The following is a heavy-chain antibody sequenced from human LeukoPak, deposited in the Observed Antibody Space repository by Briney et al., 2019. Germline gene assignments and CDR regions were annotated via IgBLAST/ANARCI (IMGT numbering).Heavy chain of an antibody. D-gene: IGHD3-10*01. CDR3: ARPGVTGGPASDY. CDR1: GYTFTGYY. V-gene: IGHV7-4-1*02. Sequence: ASVKVSCKASGYTFTGYYMHWVRQAPGQGLEWMGWINTNTGNPTYAQGFTGRFVFSLDTSVSTAYLQISSLKAEDTAVYFCARPGVTGGPASDYWGQGTVVTVSS. J-gene: IGHJ4*02. CDR2: INTNTGNP.